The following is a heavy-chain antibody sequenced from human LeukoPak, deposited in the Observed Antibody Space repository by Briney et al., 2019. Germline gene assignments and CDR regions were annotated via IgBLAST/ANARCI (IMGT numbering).Heavy chain of an antibody. V-gene: IGHV3-64*01. Sequence: GGTLRLSCAASGFTFSSYGMSWVRQAPGKGLEYVSAISSNGGSTYYANSVKGRFTISRDNSKNTLYLQMGSLRAEDMAVYYCARDYLRIVVVSSPSDYWGQGTLVTVSS. CDR3: ARDYLRIVVVSSPSDY. CDR2: ISSNGGST. J-gene: IGHJ4*02. CDR1: GFTFSSYG. D-gene: IGHD3-22*01.